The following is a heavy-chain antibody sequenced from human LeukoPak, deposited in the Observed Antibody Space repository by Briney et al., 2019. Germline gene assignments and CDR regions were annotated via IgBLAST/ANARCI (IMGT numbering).Heavy chain of an antibody. CDR1: GYTFTGYY. Sequence: ASVKVSCKASGYTFTGYYIHWVRQAPGQGLEWIGWINPNSGGTDYAQKFQGRVTMTRDTSISTAYMELGRLRSDDTAVYYCARVETLIVVDFDYWGQGTLVTVSS. V-gene: IGHV1-2*02. CDR2: INPNSGGT. D-gene: IGHD3-22*01. J-gene: IGHJ4*02. CDR3: ARVETLIVVDFDY.